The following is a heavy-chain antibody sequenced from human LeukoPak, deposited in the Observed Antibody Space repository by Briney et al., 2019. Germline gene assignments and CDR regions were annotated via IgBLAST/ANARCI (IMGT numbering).Heavy chain of an antibody. V-gene: IGHV4-59*01. CDR3: ARVNSEYYDSSGYYISYYYYYMDV. J-gene: IGHJ6*03. CDR2: IYYSGST. CDR1: GGSISSYY. Sequence: PSETLSLTCTVSGGSISSYYWSWIRQPPGKGLEWIGYIYYSGSTNYNPSLESRVTISVDTSKNQFSLKLSSVTAADTAVYYCARVNSEYYDSSGYYISYYYYYMDVWGKGTTVTISS. D-gene: IGHD3-22*01.